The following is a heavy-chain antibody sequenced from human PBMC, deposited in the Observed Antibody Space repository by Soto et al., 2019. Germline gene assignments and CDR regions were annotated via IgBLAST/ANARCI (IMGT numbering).Heavy chain of an antibody. J-gene: IGHJ3*02. CDR3: ARNYPPPRIWEPSAFDI. V-gene: IGHV3-30-3*01. D-gene: IGHD1-26*01. CDR2: ISYDGSNK. Sequence: PGGSLRLSCAASGFTFSSYAMHWVRQAPGKGLEWVAVISYDGSNKYYADSVKGRFTISRDNSKNTLYPQMNSLRAEDTDGYYWARNYPPPRIWEPSAFDIWGQGTMVTVSS. CDR1: GFTFSSYA.